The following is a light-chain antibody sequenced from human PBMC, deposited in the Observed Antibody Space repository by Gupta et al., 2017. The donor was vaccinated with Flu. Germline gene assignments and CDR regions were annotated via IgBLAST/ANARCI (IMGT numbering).Light chain of an antibody. J-gene: IGKJ1*01. CDR3: QQNNVWPRT. CDR1: HNVSIE. V-gene: IGKV3-15*01. CDR2: AVS. Sequence: PAPLSGSAGDRSTPSCGASHNVSIEFDCHQQTRGHPPMLLIYAVSATASMLPARFSGSSCATYFSLTIDIRPPDDFVVYYCQQNNVWPRTFGQGTXLEIK.